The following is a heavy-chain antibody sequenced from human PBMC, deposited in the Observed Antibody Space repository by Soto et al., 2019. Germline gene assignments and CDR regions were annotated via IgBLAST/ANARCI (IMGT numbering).Heavy chain of an antibody. D-gene: IGHD5-18*01. Sequence: SETLSLTCTVSGGSISSYYWSWIRQPPGKGLEWIGYIYYSGSTNYNPSLKSRVTISVDTSKNQFSLKLSSVTAADTAVYYCARGGRIQLWLPFDYWGQGTLVTVSS. CDR1: GGSISSYY. J-gene: IGHJ4*02. V-gene: IGHV4-59*01. CDR3: ARGGRIQLWLPFDY. CDR2: IYYSGST.